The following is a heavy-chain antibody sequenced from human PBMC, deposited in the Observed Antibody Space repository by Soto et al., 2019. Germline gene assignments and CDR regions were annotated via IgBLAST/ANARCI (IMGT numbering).Heavy chain of an antibody. CDR2: IYHSGSM. Sequence: SETLSLTCAVSGGSISSGGYSWSWIRQPRGKGLEWIGYIYHSGSMYYNPSLKSRVTISVDKSKNQFSLKLSSVTAADTAVYYCARTMYHYYDSSGYPDYWGQGTLVTVSS. J-gene: IGHJ4*02. V-gene: IGHV4-30-2*01. CDR3: ARTMYHYYDSSGYPDY. D-gene: IGHD3-22*01. CDR1: GGSISSGGYS.